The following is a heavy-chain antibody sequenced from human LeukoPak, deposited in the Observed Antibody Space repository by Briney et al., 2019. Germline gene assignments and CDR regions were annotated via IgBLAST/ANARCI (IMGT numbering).Heavy chain of an antibody. Sequence: PGGPLRLPCAASGFTFSTYGMNWARQAPGKGLEGGTFIRYDGSNEYYADCVKGRFTISRDNSKNTLYLQMNSLRVEDTAVYYCAKVGSYYDSDYWGQGTLVIVSS. J-gene: IGHJ4*02. D-gene: IGHD1-26*01. CDR3: AKVGSYYDSDY. V-gene: IGHV3-30*02. CDR1: GFTFSTYG. CDR2: IRYDGSNE.